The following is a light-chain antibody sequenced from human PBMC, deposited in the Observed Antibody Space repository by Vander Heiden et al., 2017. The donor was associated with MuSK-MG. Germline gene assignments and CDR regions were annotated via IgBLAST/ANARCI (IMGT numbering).Light chain of an antibody. CDR2: KVS. V-gene: IGKV2-30*01. J-gene: IGKJ2*01. CDR1: QSLVYSDGNTY. CDR3: MQGTYWHGYT. Sequence: DVVMTQSPLSLPVTLGQPASISCRSSQSLVYSDGNTYLNWFQQRPGQSPRRLIYKVSNRDSGVPDRFSGSGSGTDFTLKISRVEAEDVGVYYGMQGTYWHGYTCGQGTKLEIK.